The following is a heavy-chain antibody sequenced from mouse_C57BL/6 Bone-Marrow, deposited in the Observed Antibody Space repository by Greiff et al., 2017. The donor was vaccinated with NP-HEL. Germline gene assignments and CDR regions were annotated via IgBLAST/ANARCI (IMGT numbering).Heavy chain of an antibody. Sequence: EVMLVASGGDLVKPGGSLKLSCAASGFTFSSYGLSWVRQTPDKRLEWVATISSGGSYTYSPDSVKGRFTISRDNAKNTLYLQMSSLKSEDTAMYYCARRDYYGSSLDYWGQGTTLTVSS. CDR1: GFTFSSYG. J-gene: IGHJ2*01. CDR3: ARRDYYGSSLDY. CDR2: ISSGGSYT. V-gene: IGHV5-6*02. D-gene: IGHD1-1*01.